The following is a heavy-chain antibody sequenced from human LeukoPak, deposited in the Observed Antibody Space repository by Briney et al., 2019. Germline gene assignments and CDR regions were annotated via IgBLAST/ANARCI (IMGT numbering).Heavy chain of an antibody. CDR1: GFTFNTYA. J-gene: IGHJ4*02. Sequence: GGSLRLSCAASGFTFNTYAMNWVRQAPGKGLEWVSAISDSGGSTYYADSVKGRFTISRDNSKNTVYLQIHRLRAEDTAVYYCAKGKGSSSSSIDWWGQGALVTVSS. CDR2: ISDSGGST. D-gene: IGHD2-15*01. V-gene: IGHV3-23*01. CDR3: AKGKGSSSSSIDW.